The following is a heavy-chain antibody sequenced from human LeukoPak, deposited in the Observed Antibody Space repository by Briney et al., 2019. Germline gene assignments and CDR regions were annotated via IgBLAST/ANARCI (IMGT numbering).Heavy chain of an antibody. D-gene: IGHD5-18*01. J-gene: IGHJ4*02. CDR3: ASKGPQAMEVDY. CDR1: GFTFSSYW. Sequence: GGSLRLSCAASGFTFSSYWMHWVRQAPGKGLVWVSRINTDGSSTSYADSVKGRFTISRDNARNTLYLQMNSLRAEDTAVYYCASKGPQAMEVDYWGQGTLVTVSS. CDR2: INTDGSST. V-gene: IGHV3-74*01.